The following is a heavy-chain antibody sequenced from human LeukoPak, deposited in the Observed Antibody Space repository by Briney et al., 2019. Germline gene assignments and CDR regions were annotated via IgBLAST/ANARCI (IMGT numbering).Heavy chain of an antibody. CDR2: IRGKAYGSTT. CDR3: TSSFGQLSFFDY. CDR1: GFTFSSYS. Sequence: QTGGSLRLSCAASGFTFSSYSMNWVRQAPGKGLEWVGFIRGKAYGSTTEYAASVKGRFTISRDDSKSIAYLQMDSLKTEDTAVYYCTSSFGQLSFFDYWGQGTLVTVSS. D-gene: IGHD3-10*01. V-gene: IGHV3-49*04. J-gene: IGHJ4*02.